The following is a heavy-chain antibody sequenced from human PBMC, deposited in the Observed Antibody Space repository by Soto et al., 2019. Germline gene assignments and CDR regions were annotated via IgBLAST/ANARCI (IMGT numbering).Heavy chain of an antibody. J-gene: IGHJ4*03. CDR1: GGSISSGGYY. CDR3: ARDTGLAPTVWGY. Sequence: PSETLSLTCTVSGGSISSGGYYWSWIRQHPGKGLEWIGYVYHSGSTHYNPSLRGRLTISIDTSKNQFSLRLISGTAADTALYYCARDTGLAPTVWGYWGHGTQVTVSS. CDR2: VYHSGST. D-gene: IGHD7-27*01. V-gene: IGHV4-31*03.